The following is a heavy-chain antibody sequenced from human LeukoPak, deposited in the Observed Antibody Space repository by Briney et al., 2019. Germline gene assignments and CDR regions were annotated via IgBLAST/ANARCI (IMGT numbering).Heavy chain of an antibody. CDR3: ARPTVFDP. J-gene: IGHJ5*02. CDR2: INHSGST. D-gene: IGHD4-17*01. V-gene: IGHV4-34*01. CDR1: GGSFSGYY. Sequence: SETLSLTCAVYGGSFSGYYWSWIRQPPGKGLEWVGEINHSGSTNYNPSLKSRVTISVDTSKNQFSLKLSSVTAADTAVYYCARPTVFDPWGQGTLVTVSS.